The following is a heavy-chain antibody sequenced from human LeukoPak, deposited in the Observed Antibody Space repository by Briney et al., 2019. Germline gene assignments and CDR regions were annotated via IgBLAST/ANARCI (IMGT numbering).Heavy chain of an antibody. CDR2: IYTRGST. Sequence: PSETLALTCTVSGGSISSGSYYWSWIRQPAGKGLEWIGRIYTRGSTNYNPSLKGRVTISVDTSKNQFSLKLSSATAADTAVYYCARGDIVATSYFGEWFDPWGQGTLVTVSS. CDR3: ARGDIVATSYFGEWFDP. CDR1: GGSISSGSYY. D-gene: IGHD5-12*01. J-gene: IGHJ5*02. V-gene: IGHV4-61*02.